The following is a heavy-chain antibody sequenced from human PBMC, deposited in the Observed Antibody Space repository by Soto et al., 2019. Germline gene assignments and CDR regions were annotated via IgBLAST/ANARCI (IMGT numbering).Heavy chain of an antibody. J-gene: IGHJ4*02. CDR1: GYTFTSYG. V-gene: IGHV1-18*01. Sequence: QVQLVQSGAEVKKPGASVKVSCKASGYTFTSYGISWVRQAPGQGLEWMGWISAYNGNTNYAQKLQGRVTMTTDTSTGTADRELRSLRSDDTAVDDCARGAGSAGGVVSGWGWGQGTPVTVSS. CDR2: ISAYNGNT. D-gene: IGHD3-3*01. CDR3: ARGAGSAGGVVSGWG.